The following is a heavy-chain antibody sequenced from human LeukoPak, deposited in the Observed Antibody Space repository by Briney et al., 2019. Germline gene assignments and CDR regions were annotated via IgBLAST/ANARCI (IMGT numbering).Heavy chain of an antibody. CDR1: GGSISSSSYY. Sequence: PSETLSLTCPVSGGSISSSSYYWGWIRQPPGKGLEWIGSIYYSGSTYYNPSLKSRVTISVDTSKNQFSLNLTSLTAADTAVYYCARIAAAGLYYYYGMDVWGQGTTVTVSS. J-gene: IGHJ6*02. CDR2: IYYSGST. D-gene: IGHD6-25*01. V-gene: IGHV4-39*01. CDR3: ARIAAAGLYYYYGMDV.